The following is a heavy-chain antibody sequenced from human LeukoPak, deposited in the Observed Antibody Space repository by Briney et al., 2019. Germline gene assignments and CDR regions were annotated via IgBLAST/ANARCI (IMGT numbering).Heavy chain of an antibody. CDR1: GFTFSSYA. J-gene: IGHJ4*02. CDR2: ITGSGGTT. V-gene: IGHV3-23*01. CDR3: ASPTISRSLDY. Sequence: GGSLRLSCAASGFTFSSYAMNWVRQAPGKGLEWVSAITGSGGTTFYADSVKGRFTISRDNAKNSLYLQTNSLRAEDTAVYYCASPTISRSLDYWGQGTLVTVSS. D-gene: IGHD1-26*01.